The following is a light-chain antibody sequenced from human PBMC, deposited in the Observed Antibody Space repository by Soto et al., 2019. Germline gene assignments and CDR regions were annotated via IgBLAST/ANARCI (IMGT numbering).Light chain of an antibody. J-gene: IGKJ4*01. CDR2: DAY. V-gene: IGKV3-11*01. Sequence: EIVLTQSPATLSLSPGERATLSCRASQSVSSYLAWYQQKPGQAPRLLIYDAYNRATGIPARFSGSGSGTDFTLTIRSLEAEDFAVYYCQQRSNWPLIFGGGTKVDIK. CDR3: QQRSNWPLI. CDR1: QSVSSY.